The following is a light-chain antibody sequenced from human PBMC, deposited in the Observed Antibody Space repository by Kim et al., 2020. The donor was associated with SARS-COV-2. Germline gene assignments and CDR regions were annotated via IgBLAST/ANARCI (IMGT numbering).Light chain of an antibody. CDR3: QSYDSSLSAYV. CDR1: NSNIGAVYD. CDR2: DNN. Sequence: QSVLTQPPSVSGPPGQTVTISCTGTNSNIGAVYDVHWYRHVPGTAPKLLIYDNNNRPSGVPDRFSGSKSGTSASLAITGLQAEDEADYYCQSYDSSLSAYVFGTGTKVTVL. J-gene: IGLJ1*01. V-gene: IGLV1-40*01.